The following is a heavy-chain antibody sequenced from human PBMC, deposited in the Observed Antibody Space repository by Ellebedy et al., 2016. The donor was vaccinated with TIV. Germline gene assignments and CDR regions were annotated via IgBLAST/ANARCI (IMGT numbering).Heavy chain of an antibody. CDR1: GFTFSSYS. V-gene: IGHV3-21*01. Sequence: GESLKISCAASGFTFSSYSMNWVRQAPGKGLEWVSSISSSSSYIYYADSVKGRFTISRDNAKNSLYLQMNSLRAEDTAVYYCARDYGDYVGTDYWGQGTLVTVSS. CDR3: ARDYGDYVGTDY. D-gene: IGHD4-17*01. CDR2: ISSSSSYI. J-gene: IGHJ4*02.